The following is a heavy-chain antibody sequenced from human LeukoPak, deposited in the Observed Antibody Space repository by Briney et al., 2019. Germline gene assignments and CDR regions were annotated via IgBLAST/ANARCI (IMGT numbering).Heavy chain of an antibody. Sequence: GGSLRLSCAASGFTFSSYSMNWVRQAPGKGLEWVSYISSSSSTIYYADSVKGRFTISRDNAKNSLYLQMNSLRAEDTAVYYCARGVVAAPYYYYYMDVWGKGTTVTISS. J-gene: IGHJ6*03. CDR1: GFTFSSYS. CDR2: ISSSSSTI. V-gene: IGHV3-48*01. CDR3: ARGVVAAPYYYYYMDV. D-gene: IGHD2-15*01.